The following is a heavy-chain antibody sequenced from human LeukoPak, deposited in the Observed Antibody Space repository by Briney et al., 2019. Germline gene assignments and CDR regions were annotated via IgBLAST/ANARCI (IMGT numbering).Heavy chain of an antibody. CDR2: IYHSGST. V-gene: IGHV4-30-2*01. CDR1: GGSISSGGYS. J-gene: IGHJ4*02. CDR3: ARIARLAYGSYDY. Sequence: PSETLSLTCAVSGGSISSGGYSWSWIRQPPGKGLEWIGYIYHSGSTNYNSSLKSRVTISIDMSKNQFSLKLSSVTAADTAVYYCARIARLAYGSYDYWGQGTLVTVSS. D-gene: IGHD2-15*01.